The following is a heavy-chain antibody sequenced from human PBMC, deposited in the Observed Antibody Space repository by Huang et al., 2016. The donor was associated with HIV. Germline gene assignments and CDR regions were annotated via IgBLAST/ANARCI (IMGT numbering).Heavy chain of an antibody. CDR2: ISAFNGDT. Sequence: QAQLMQSGPEVKKPGASVKVSCKTSGYSFTDYGITWVRQAPGQGPEWGGWISAFNGDTERAQRLQGRVTLTTDTSTSMAYMELRSLRFDDTAVYFCARDPKYHRIGYYRQRRGIDVWGQGTMVSVSS. V-gene: IGHV1-18*01. J-gene: IGHJ3*01. CDR1: GYSFTDYG. D-gene: IGHD3-22*01. CDR3: ARDPKYHRIGYYRQRRGIDV.